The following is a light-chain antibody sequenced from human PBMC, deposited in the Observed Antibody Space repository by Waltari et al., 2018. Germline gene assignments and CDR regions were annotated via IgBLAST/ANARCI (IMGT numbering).Light chain of an antibody. CDR2: EGS. Sequence: QSALTQPAAVSASPGQSMTSPCAGTSSDGGGYNDHSWYQQHPGKAPKLMIYEGSNRPSGVSNRFSGSKSGNTASLTISGLQAEDEADYYCSSYTSSSTYVVFGGGTKLTVL. J-gene: IGLJ2*01. V-gene: IGLV2-14*01. CDR1: SSDGGGYND. CDR3: SSYTSSSTYVV.